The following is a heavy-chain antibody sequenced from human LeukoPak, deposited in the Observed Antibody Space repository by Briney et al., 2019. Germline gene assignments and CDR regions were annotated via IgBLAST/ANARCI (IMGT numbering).Heavy chain of an antibody. V-gene: IGHV4-39*01. Sequence: SETLSLTCTVSGGSISSSSYYWGWIRQPPGKGLEWIGSIYYSGSTYYNPSLKSRVTISVDTSKNQFSLRLSSVTAADTAVYYCALIAAAGRFDPWGQGTLVTVSS. CDR3: ALIAAAGRFDP. CDR2: IYYSGST. CDR1: GGSISSSSYY. D-gene: IGHD6-13*01. J-gene: IGHJ5*02.